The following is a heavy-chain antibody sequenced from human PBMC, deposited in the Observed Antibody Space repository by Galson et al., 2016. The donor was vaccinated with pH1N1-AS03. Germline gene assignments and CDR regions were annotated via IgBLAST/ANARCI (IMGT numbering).Heavy chain of an antibody. Sequence: LRLSCAASGFTFTDYYMTWIRQAPGKGLELISYISSRGSTKYYADSVKGRFAISRDDTKESVYLQMDRLRVEDTAVYYCARDWGFSWASRPTFDFWGQGTMVAVSA. D-gene: IGHD6-13*01. CDR1: GFTFTDYY. J-gene: IGHJ3*01. V-gene: IGHV3-11*01. CDR3: ARDWGFSWASRPTFDF. CDR2: ISSRGSTK.